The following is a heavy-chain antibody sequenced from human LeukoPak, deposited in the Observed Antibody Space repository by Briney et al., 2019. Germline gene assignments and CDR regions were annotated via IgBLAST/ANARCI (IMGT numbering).Heavy chain of an antibody. Sequence: GASLRLSCAASGFTFSSYAMSWVRQAPGKGLEWVSAISGSGGSTYYADSVKGRFTISRDNSKNTLYLQMNSLRAEDTAVYYCAKDGRKNTTPRAYYYYGMDVRGQGTTVTVSS. CDR1: GFTFSSYA. D-gene: IGHD1-26*01. V-gene: IGHV3-23*01. J-gene: IGHJ6*02. CDR3: AKDGRKNTTPRAYYYYGMDV. CDR2: ISGSGGST.